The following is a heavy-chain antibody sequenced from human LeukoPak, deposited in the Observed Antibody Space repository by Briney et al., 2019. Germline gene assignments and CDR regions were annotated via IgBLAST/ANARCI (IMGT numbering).Heavy chain of an antibody. CDR3: AREFNAGTTGYYYYYMDV. J-gene: IGHJ6*03. V-gene: IGHV3-30*04. Sequence: PGGSLRLSCAASGFTFSSYALHWVRQAPGKGLEWVGVIYYDGSNKYYADSVKGRFTISRDNSKNTLYLQMNSLRAEDTAVYYCAREFNAGTTGYYYYYMDVWGKGTTVTVSS. CDR2: IYYDGSNK. D-gene: IGHD1-1*01. CDR1: GFTFSSYA.